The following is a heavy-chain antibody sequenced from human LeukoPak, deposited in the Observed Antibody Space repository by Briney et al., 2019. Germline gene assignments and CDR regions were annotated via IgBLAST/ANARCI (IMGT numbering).Heavy chain of an antibody. CDR2: ISAYNGNT. V-gene: IGHV1-18*01. D-gene: IGHD3-9*01. CDR3: ARDRVYDILTGELDY. Sequence: ASVKVSCKASGYTFTSYGISWVRQAPGQGLEWMGWISAYNGNTNYAQKLQGRVTMTTDTSTSTAYMELRSLRSDGTAVYYCARDRVYDILTGELDYWGQGTLVTVSS. J-gene: IGHJ4*02. CDR1: GYTFTSYG.